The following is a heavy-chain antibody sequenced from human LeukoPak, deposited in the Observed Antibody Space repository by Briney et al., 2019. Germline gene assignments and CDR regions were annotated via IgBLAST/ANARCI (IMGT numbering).Heavy chain of an antibody. Sequence: PGGSLRLSCAASGFTFSSYSMNWVRQAPGKGLEWVSSISSSSSYIYYADSVKGRFPISRDNAKNSLYLQMNSLRAEDTAVYYCARGGLRSTTGDYWGQGTLVTVSS. J-gene: IGHJ4*02. V-gene: IGHV3-21*01. CDR1: GFTFSSYS. D-gene: IGHD4-17*01. CDR2: ISSSSSYI. CDR3: ARGGLRSTTGDY.